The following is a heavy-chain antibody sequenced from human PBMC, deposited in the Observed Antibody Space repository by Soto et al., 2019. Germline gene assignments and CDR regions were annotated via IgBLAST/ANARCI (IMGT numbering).Heavy chain of an antibody. V-gene: IGHV3-33*01. CDR1: GFTFGNYG. CDR2: IWFDGNKQ. Sequence: GGSLRLSCAASGFTFGNYGLHWVRQAPGKGLEWVAVIWFDGNKQHYADSVKGRFTISRDNSKNTLYVQMTSLRAEDTAVYYCARGLQSLFDYWGQGTLVTSPQ. J-gene: IGHJ4*02. CDR3: ARGLQSLFDY.